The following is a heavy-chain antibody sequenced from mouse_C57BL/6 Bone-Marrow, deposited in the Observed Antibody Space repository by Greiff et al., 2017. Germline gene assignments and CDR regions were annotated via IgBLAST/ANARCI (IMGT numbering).Heavy chain of an antibody. V-gene: IGHV5-9*01. CDR3: ARHGPHYYAMDY. Sequence: EVKLMESGGGLVKPGGSLKLSCAASGFTFSSYTMSWVRQTPEKRLEWVATISGGGGNTYYPDSVKGRFTISRDNAKNTLYLQMSSLRSEDTALYYCARHGPHYYAMDYWGQGTSVTVSS. CDR2: ISGGGGNT. CDR1: GFTFSSYT. J-gene: IGHJ4*01.